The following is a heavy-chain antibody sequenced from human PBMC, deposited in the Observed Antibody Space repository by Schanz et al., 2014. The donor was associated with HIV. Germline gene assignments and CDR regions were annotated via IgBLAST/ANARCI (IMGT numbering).Heavy chain of an antibody. CDR1: GFTITSYG. Sequence: VQLLESGGGLVQPGGSLRLSCAVSGFTITSYGMSWVRQAPGKGLEWVAVISYDGVNKHFADSVKGRFTISRDNSKNTLYLQMNSLGAEDTAVYYCAKVAIHSSGWLPFDYWGQGTLVTVSS. D-gene: IGHD6-19*01. CDR3: AKVAIHSSGWLPFDY. J-gene: IGHJ4*02. CDR2: ISYDGVNK. V-gene: IGHV3-30*18.